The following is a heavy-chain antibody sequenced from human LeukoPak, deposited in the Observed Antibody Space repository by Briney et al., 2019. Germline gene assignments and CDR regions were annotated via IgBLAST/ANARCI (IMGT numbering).Heavy chain of an antibody. CDR2: MNPNSGNT. D-gene: IGHD3-22*01. CDR1: GYTFTSYD. CDR3: ARAFYYDTSGYWGYFDY. Sequence: ASVKVSCKASGYTFTSYDINWVRQATGQGLEWMGWMNPNSGNTGYAQKFQGRVTMTRNTSMGTAYMELSSLRSEATAVYYCARAFYYDTSGYWGYFDYWGQGTLVTVSS. J-gene: IGHJ4*02. V-gene: IGHV1-8*01.